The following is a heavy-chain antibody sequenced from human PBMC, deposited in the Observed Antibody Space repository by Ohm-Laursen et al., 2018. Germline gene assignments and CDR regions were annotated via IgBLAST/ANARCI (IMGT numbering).Heavy chain of an antibody. D-gene: IGHD3-22*01. Sequence: ASVKVSCKASGYIFTSYYIHWVRQAPGQGLEWMGIINPGGGSTSYAQKFQGRVTMTRDTSTSTVYMELSGLRSEDTAVYYCAREYYYDSSAYSGWGQGTLVTVSS. J-gene: IGHJ4*02. V-gene: IGHV1-46*01. CDR3: AREYYYDSSAYSG. CDR1: GYIFTSYY. CDR2: INPGGGST.